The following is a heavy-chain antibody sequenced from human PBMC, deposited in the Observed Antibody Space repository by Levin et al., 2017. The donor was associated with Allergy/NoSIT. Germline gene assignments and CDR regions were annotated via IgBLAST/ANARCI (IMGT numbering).Heavy chain of an antibody. CDR2: IYPGDSDT. J-gene: IGHJ2*01. CDR3: ARPRIAVAGTRGRVPRDWYFDL. CDR1: GYSFTSYW. D-gene: IGHD6-19*01. V-gene: IGHV5-51*01. Sequence: GESLKISCKGSGYSFTSYWIGWVRQMPGKGLEWMGIIYPGDSDTRYSPSFQGQVTISADKSISTAYLQWSSLKASDTAMYYCARPRIAVAGTRGRVPRDWYFDLWGRGTLVTVSS.